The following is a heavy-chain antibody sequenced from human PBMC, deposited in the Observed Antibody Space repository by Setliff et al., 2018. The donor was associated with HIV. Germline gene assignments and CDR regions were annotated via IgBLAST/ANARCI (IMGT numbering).Heavy chain of an antibody. Sequence: SETLSLTCTVSSGSISSGGYFWGWIRQHPGKGLEWIGYIYYTGSTYYNPSLKSRVTISIDTSKNQFSLNLSSVTAADSAVYYCAKLSRLTSLRNAFDIWGQGQWSPSPQ. CDR3: AKLSRLTSLRNAFDI. CDR2: IYYTGST. CDR1: SGSISSGGYF. V-gene: IGHV4-31*03. J-gene: IGHJ3*02. D-gene: IGHD3-10*01.